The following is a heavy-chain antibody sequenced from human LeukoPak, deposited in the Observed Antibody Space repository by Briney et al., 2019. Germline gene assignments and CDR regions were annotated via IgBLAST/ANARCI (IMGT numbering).Heavy chain of an antibody. Sequence: SVKVSCKASGGTFSSYAISWVRQAPGQGLQWMGGIIPIFGTANYAQKFQGRVTITADESTSTAYMELSSLRSEDTAVYYCARVAQMPRLFDYWGQGTLVTVSS. J-gene: IGHJ4*02. CDR2: IIPIFGTA. CDR1: GGTFSSYA. V-gene: IGHV1-69*13. D-gene: IGHD2-2*01. CDR3: ARVAQMPRLFDY.